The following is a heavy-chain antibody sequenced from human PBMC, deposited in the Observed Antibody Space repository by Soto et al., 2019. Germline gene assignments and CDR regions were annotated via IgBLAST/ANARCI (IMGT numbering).Heavy chain of an antibody. D-gene: IGHD2-2*01. CDR2: IWYDGSNK. V-gene: IGHV3-33*01. CDR3: ARDLSTVVPAAIGPGDY. CDR1: GFTFSSYG. J-gene: IGHJ4*02. Sequence: QVQLVESGGGVVQPGRSLRLSCAASGFTFSSYGMHWVRQAPGKGLEWVAVIWYDGSNKYYADSVKGRFTISRDNSKNTLYLQMNSLRAEDTAVYYCARDLSTVVPAAIGPGDYRGQGTLVTVSS.